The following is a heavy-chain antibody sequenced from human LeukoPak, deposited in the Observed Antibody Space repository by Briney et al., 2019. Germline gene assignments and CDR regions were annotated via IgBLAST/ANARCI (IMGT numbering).Heavy chain of an antibody. J-gene: IGHJ6*02. D-gene: IGHD6-13*01. CDR3: ARDRGYSSSWYYYYYYGMDV. V-gene: IGHV1-18*01. Sequence: ASVKVSCKASGYTFTSYGISWVRQAPGQGLEWMGWISAYNGNTNYAQKLQGRVTMTTDTSTSTAYMELRSLRSDDTAVYYCARDRGYSSSWYYYYYYGMDVWGQGTTVTVSS. CDR2: ISAYNGNT. CDR1: GYTFTSYG.